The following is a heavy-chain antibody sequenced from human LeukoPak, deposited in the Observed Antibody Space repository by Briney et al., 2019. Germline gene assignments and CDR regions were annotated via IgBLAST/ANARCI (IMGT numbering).Heavy chain of an antibody. Sequence: GGSLRLSCKVSGFTVSSNSWSWVRQAPGKGLEYVSAISSNGGSTYYANSVKGRFTISRDNSKNTLYLQMGSLRAEDMAVYYCARGQYCSGGSCYMAADWFDPWGQGTLVTVSS. CDR1: GFTVSSNS. J-gene: IGHJ5*02. CDR3: ARGQYCSGGSCYMAADWFDP. CDR2: ISSNGGST. D-gene: IGHD2-15*01. V-gene: IGHV3-64*01.